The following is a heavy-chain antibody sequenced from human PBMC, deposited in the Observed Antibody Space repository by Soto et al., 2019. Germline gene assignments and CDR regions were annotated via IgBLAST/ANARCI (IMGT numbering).Heavy chain of an antibody. D-gene: IGHD3-9*01. Sequence: AASVKVSCKASGYTFTNYGIQWVRQAPGQGLEWMGSINPGNGFTRYSHRFQGRVTMTRDTSSNTAYMELSSLRYEDTSVFYCAREYVDLLPGYAPDFFGSWGQGTLVTVSS. V-gene: IGHV1-3*01. CDR3: AREYVDLLPGYAPDFFGS. CDR2: INPGNGFT. J-gene: IGHJ4*02. CDR1: GYTFTNYG.